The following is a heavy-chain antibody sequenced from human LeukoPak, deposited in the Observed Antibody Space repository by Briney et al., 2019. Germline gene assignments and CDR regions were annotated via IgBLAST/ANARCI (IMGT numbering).Heavy chain of an antibody. CDR1: GGSISNYY. V-gene: IGHV4-59*08. CDR2: IYSSGST. D-gene: IGHD4-17*01. CDR3: ARFDYGDYYFDY. J-gene: IGHJ4*02. Sequence: SETLSLTCTVSGGSISNYYWSWIRQPPGKGLGWIGYIYSSGSTNYNPSLQSRVTISVDTSNNQFSLKLNSVTAADTAVYYCARFDYGDYYFDYWDQGTLVTVSS.